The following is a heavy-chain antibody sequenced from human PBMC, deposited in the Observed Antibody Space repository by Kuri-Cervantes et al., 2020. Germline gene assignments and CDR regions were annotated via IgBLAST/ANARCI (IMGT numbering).Heavy chain of an antibody. Sequence: ASVKVSCKASGYTFTYRYLHWVRQAPGQALEWMGWIHPNSGGTNYAQNFKGRVTMTTDTSISTAYMELSRLRSGDTAVYYCAREGVVIYAFDIWGQGTMVTVSS. D-gene: IGHD2-21*01. CDR2: IHPNSGGT. CDR3: AREGVVIYAFDI. V-gene: IGHV1-2*02. J-gene: IGHJ3*02. CDR1: GYTFTYRY.